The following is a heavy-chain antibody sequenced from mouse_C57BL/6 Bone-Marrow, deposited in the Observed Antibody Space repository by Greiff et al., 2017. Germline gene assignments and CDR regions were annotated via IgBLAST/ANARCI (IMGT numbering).Heavy chain of an antibody. D-gene: IGHD2-3*01. V-gene: IGHV1-64*01. Sequence: QVKLQQPGAELVKPGASVKLSCKASGYTFTSYWMHWVKQRPGQGLEWIGMIHTNSGSTNSNEKFKSKATLTVDKSSSTAYMQHSILTFEDTAVYYCAKSDVYWEFAYWGQGTLVTVSA. CDR1: GYTFTSYW. J-gene: IGHJ3*01. CDR3: AKSDVYWEFAY. CDR2: IHTNSGST.